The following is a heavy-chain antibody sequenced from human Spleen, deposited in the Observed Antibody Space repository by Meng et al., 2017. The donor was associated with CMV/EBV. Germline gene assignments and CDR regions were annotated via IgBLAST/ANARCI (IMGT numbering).Heavy chain of an antibody. D-gene: IGHD3-3*01. CDR3: ALVRYYDFWSGYWSAFDI. J-gene: IGHJ3*02. Sequence: GESLKISCAASGFSVTNNDMSWVRQAPGKGLEWVSAISGSGGDTYYADSVKGRFTISRDNAENTLYLQMNSLRAEDTAVYYCALVRYYDFWSGYWSAFDIWGQGTMVTVSS. V-gene: IGHV3-23*01. CDR2: ISGSGGDT. CDR1: GFSVTNND.